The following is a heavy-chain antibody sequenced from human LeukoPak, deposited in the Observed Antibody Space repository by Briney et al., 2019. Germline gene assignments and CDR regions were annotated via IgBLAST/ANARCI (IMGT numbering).Heavy chain of an antibody. Sequence: SETLSLTCAVSGGSISGDDYSWSWTRQPPGKGLEWIGYIYHSGTTYYNPSLKSRVTISVDRSKNQFSLKLSSVTAADTAAYYCARGRGGYDTRGYYNSWLDPWGQGTLATVSS. CDR1: GGSISGDDYS. CDR2: IYHSGTT. V-gene: IGHV4-30-2*01. CDR3: ARGRGGYDTRGYYNSWLDP. J-gene: IGHJ5*02. D-gene: IGHD3-22*01.